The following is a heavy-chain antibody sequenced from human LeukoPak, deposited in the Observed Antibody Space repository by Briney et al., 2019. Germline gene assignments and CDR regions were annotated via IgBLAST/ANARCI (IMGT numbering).Heavy chain of an antibody. CDR3: ARQRVANFDY. CDR1: GGSISSYY. V-gene: IGHV4-59*08. CDR2: IFYSGTT. D-gene: IGHD2-15*01. J-gene: IGHJ4*02. Sequence: SETLSLTCTVSGGSISSYYWSWIRQPPGKGLEWIGFIFYSGTTNYNPSLKSRVTISVDKSKNQFSLKLSSVTAADTAVYYCARQRVANFDYWGQGTLVTVSS.